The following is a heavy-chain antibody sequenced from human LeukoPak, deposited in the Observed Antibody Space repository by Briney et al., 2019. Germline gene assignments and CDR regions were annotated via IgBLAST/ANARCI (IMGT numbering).Heavy chain of an antibody. J-gene: IGHJ4*02. V-gene: IGHV3-23*01. CDR3: AKDGHRYDSSGYY. D-gene: IGHD3-22*01. CDR2: ISGSGGST. Sequence: PGGSLRLSCAASGFTFSRYAMSWVRQAPGKGLEWVSAISGSGGSTYYADSVKGRFTISRDNSKNTLYLQMNSLRAEDTAVYYCAKDGHRYDSSGYYWGQGTLVTVSS. CDR1: GFTFSRYA.